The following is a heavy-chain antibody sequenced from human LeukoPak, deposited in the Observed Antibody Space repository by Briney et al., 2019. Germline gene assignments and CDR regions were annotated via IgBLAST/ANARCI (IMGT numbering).Heavy chain of an antibody. CDR3: AKDLPLGEYYFDY. CDR2: ISYDGSNK. D-gene: IGHD3-10*01. CDR1: RFSFSTYP. Sequence: GGSLRLSCAASRFSFSTYPMGWVRRAPGKGLEWVAVISYDGSNKYYADSVKGRFTISRDNSKNTLYLQMNSLRAEDTAVYYCAKDLPLGEYYFDYWGQGTLVTVSS. V-gene: IGHV3-30*18. J-gene: IGHJ4*02.